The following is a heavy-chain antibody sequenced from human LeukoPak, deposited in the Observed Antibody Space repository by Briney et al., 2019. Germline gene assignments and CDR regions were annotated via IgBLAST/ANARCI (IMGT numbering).Heavy chain of an antibody. D-gene: IGHD3-22*01. CDR3: ARVRVHSSGYYADY. Sequence: GGSLRLSCAASGFTFSSYSMNWVRQAPGKGLEWVSSISSSSSYIYYADSVKGRFTISRDNAKNSLYLQMNSLRAEDTAVYYCARVRVHSSGYYADYWGQGTLVTVSS. V-gene: IGHV3-21*01. J-gene: IGHJ4*02. CDR2: ISSSSSYI. CDR1: GFTFSSYS.